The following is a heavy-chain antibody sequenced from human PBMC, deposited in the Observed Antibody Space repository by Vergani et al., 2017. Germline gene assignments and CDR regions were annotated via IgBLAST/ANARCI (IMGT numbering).Heavy chain of an antibody. Sequence: EVQLVQSGAEVKKPGESLRISCKGSGYSFTKYWISWVRQMPGEGLEWMGRIDPSDSYTNYSPSFQGHVTTSADKSINTAYLQWSSLKASDTAMYCCARHGVGGGDPIAPYYYYGMDVWGQGTTVTVS. CDR3: ARHGVGGGDPIAPYYYYGMDV. CDR1: GYSFTKYW. D-gene: IGHD4-17*01. CDR2: IDPSDSYT. V-gene: IGHV5-10-1*01. J-gene: IGHJ6*02.